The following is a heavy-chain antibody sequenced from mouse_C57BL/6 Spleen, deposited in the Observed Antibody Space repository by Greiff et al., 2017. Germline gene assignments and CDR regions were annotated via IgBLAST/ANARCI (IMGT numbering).Heavy chain of an antibody. V-gene: IGHV1-26*01. CDR3: SGSSPFDY. D-gene: IGHD1-1*01. J-gene: IGHJ2*01. Sequence: VQLQQSGPELVKPGASVKISCKASGYTFTDYYMNWVKQSHGKSLEWIGDINPNNGGTSYNQKFKGKATLTVDKSSSTAYMELRSLTSEDSAVYYCSGSSPFDYWGQGTTLTVSS. CDR1: GYTFTDYY. CDR2: INPNNGGT.